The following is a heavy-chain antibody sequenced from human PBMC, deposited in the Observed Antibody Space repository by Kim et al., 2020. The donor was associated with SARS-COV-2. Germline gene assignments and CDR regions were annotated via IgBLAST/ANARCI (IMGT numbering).Heavy chain of an antibody. CDR3: TKHYYGSGSYYYYYGMDV. Sequence: GRFTTSRDNSKNPLYLQMNSLSAEDTAVYYCTKHYYGSGSYYYYYGMDVWGQGTTVTVSS. J-gene: IGHJ6*02. V-gene: IGHV3-23*01. D-gene: IGHD3-10*01.